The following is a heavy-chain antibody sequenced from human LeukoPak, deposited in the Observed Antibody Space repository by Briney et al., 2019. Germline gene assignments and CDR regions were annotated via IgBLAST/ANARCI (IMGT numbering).Heavy chain of an antibody. D-gene: IGHD2-2*01. V-gene: IGHV3-23*01. Sequence: GGSLRLSCAASGFTLSSYAMSWVRQAPGKGLEWVSLISGNAGSTYYVDSVKGRFTISRDNSKNTLYLQMNSLRAEDTAVYYCAKGTGRYCSSTSCSLGKMDYYYGMDVWGQGTTVTVSS. CDR3: AKGTGRYCSSTSCSLGKMDYYYGMDV. CDR2: ISGNAGST. CDR1: GFTLSSYA. J-gene: IGHJ6*02.